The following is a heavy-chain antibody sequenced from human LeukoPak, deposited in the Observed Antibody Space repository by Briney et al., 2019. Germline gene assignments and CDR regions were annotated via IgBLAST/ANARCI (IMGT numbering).Heavy chain of an antibody. CDR2: IYYSGST. CDR3: ASIGYYDRNFDY. CDR1: GGSISSYY. J-gene: IGHJ4*02. Sequence: SETLSLTCTVSGGSISSYYWSWIRQPPGKGLEWIGYIYYSGSTNYNPSLKSRVTMSVDTSKNQFSLKLSSVTAADTAVYYCASIGYYDRNFDYWGQGTLVTVSS. D-gene: IGHD3-22*01. V-gene: IGHV4-59*12.